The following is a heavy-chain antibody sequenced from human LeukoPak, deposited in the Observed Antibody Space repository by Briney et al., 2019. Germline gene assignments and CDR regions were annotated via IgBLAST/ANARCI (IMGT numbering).Heavy chain of an antibody. V-gene: IGHV3-30*02. CDR3: AKDHVTWGNRYFDR. Sequence: GGSLRLSCAASGFTFSTYGMHWVRQAPGKGLEWVAFIGHDATKIYYADSVQGRFTISRDNSKNTLYLEMNSLSGENTALYYCAKDHVTWGNRYFDRWGQGTLGTVSS. J-gene: IGHJ4*02. D-gene: IGHD3-16*01. CDR2: IGHDATKI. CDR1: GFTFSTYG.